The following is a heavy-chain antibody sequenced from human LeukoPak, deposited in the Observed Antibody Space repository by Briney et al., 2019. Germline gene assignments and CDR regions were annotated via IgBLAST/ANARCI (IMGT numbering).Heavy chain of an antibody. Sequence: SETLSLTCTVSSGSISTSNYYWGWVRQPPGKALEWIGNIFYSGSTYYSPSLKSRVTISLDTSRNQFSLKLNSVTAADTAVYYCARPYDSSGYYYFDYWGQGTLVTVSS. CDR2: IFYSGST. CDR1: SGSISTSNYY. CDR3: ARPYDSSGYYYFDY. J-gene: IGHJ4*02. V-gene: IGHV4-39*07. D-gene: IGHD3-22*01.